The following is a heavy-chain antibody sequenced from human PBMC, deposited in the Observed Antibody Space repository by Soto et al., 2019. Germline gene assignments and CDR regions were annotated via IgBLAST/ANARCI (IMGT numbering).Heavy chain of an antibody. CDR1: GGSISSYY. CDR2: IYYSGST. Sequence: SETLSLTCTVSGGSISSYYWSWIRQPPGKGLEWIGYIYYSGSTNYNPSLKSRVTISVDTSKNQFSLKLSSVAADTAVYYCARYGGGRYGMDVWGQGTTVTVSS. CDR3: ARYGGGRYGMDV. V-gene: IGHV4-59*01. D-gene: IGHD2-15*01. J-gene: IGHJ6*02.